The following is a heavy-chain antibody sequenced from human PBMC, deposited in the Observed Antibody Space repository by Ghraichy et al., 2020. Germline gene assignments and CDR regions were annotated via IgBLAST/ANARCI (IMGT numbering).Heavy chain of an antibody. CDR1: GGSISSYY. Sequence: SETLSLTCTVSGGSISSYYWNWIRQPPGRGLEWIGYIYYNGNTNYNPSLKGRVTISKDTSNNQFSLRLSSVTAADTAVYYCARGLNSGHYYYYYYMDVWGKGTKVTVSS. J-gene: IGHJ6*03. V-gene: IGHV4-59*01. CDR2: IYYNGNT. CDR3: ARGLNSGHYYYYYYMDV. D-gene: IGHD1-26*01.